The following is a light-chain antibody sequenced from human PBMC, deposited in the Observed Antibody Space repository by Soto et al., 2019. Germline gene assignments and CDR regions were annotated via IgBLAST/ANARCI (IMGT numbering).Light chain of an antibody. J-gene: IGLJ1*01. Sequence: QAVLTQPASVPGSPGQSITISCTGTSSDVARYNHVSWYQQCLGKAPKLMIYEVSARPSGVSNRFSGSKSGNTASLTISGLQAEDEGEYYCSSYTSSSTLVFGTETKVTV. CDR1: SSDVARYNH. CDR3: SSYTSSSTLV. V-gene: IGLV2-14*01. CDR2: EVS.